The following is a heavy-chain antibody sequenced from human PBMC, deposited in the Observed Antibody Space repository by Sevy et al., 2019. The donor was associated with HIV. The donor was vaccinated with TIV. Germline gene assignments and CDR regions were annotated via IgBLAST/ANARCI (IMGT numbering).Heavy chain of an antibody. J-gene: IGHJ4*02. CDR3: TRGLATADTPEYYFDY. V-gene: IGHV3-49*03. D-gene: IGHD5-12*01. Sequence: GGSLRLSCTTSGFTFDDYAMNWFRQAPGKGLEWVAFITRNSYEAYGGTTDYAGFVKGRFIISRDDSKSIAYLQMNSLKTEDTAVYYCTRGLATADTPEYYFDYWGQGTLVTVSS. CDR1: GFTFDDYA. CDR2: ITRNSYEAYGGTT.